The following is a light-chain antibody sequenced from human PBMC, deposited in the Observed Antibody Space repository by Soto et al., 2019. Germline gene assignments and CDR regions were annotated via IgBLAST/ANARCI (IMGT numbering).Light chain of an antibody. Sequence: EIVLTQSPGTLSLSPGERATLSCRASQSVSSIYLAWYQQKPGQAPRLLIYRASSRATGIPDRFSGSGSGTDFTLTISRLEPEDFAVYXXXXYGGSPPYTFGQGTKLEIK. J-gene: IGKJ2*01. CDR2: RAS. CDR3: XXYGGSPPYT. CDR1: QSVSSIY. V-gene: IGKV3-20*01.